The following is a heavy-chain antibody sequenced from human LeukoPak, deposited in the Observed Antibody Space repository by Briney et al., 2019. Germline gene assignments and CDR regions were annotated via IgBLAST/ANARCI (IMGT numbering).Heavy chain of an antibody. D-gene: IGHD3-3*01. CDR2: ISAYNGNT. J-gene: IGHJ6*03. CDR1: GYTFTCYG. Sequence: GASVKVSCKASGYTFTCYGISWVRQAPGQGLEWMGWISAYNGNTNYAQKLQGRVTMTTDTSTSTAYMELRSLRSDDTAVYYCARGDFWSGYYSHYYMDVWGKGTTVTVSS. V-gene: IGHV1-18*01. CDR3: ARGDFWSGYYSHYYMDV.